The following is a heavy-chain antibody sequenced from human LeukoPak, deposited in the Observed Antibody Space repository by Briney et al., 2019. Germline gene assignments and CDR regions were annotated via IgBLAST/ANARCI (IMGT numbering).Heavy chain of an antibody. Sequence: GESLKSSCKGSGYSVTSYWIGWVRQMPGKGLEGRGIIYPGDSDTRYSPSFQGQVTISADKSISTAYLQWSSLKASDTAMYYCARASLATSNNYYMDVWGKGTTVTVSS. CDR1: GYSVTSYW. D-gene: IGHD1-26*01. V-gene: IGHV5-51*01. CDR3: ARASLATSNNYYMDV. CDR2: IYPGDSDT. J-gene: IGHJ6*03.